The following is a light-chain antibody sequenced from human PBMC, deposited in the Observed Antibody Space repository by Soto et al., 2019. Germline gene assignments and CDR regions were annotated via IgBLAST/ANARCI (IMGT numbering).Light chain of an antibody. V-gene: IGLV1-44*01. CDR3: CSSAPSRTFV. CDR2: EGS. J-gene: IGLJ1*01. CDR1: SSNIGSNT. Sequence: QSVLTQPPSASGTPGQRVTISCSGSSSNIGSNTVNWYQQLPGTAPKLLIYEGSKRPSGASNRFSGSEPDNTASLTISGLQAEDEADYYCCSSAPSRTFVFGTGTKVTVL.